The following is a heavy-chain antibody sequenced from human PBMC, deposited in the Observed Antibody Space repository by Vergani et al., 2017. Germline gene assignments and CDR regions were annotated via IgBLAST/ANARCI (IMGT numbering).Heavy chain of an antibody. V-gene: IGHV2-5*01. CDR2: IYWNGDE. Sequence: QITLKESGPTLVKPTQTLTLTCTFSGFSLSTSGVGVGWIRQPPGKALEWLALIYWNGDERYSPSLKSRLTITKDTSKNQVVLTMTNMDPVDTATYFCAHRVVYRGDYYFDSWGQGTLVTVSS. D-gene: IGHD2-21*01. CDR3: AHRVVYRGDYYFDS. J-gene: IGHJ4*02. CDR1: GFSLSTSGVG.